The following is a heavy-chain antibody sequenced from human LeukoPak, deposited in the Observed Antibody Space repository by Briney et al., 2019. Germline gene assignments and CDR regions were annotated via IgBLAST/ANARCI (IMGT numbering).Heavy chain of an antibody. D-gene: IGHD3-10*01. V-gene: IGHV4-4*07. Sequence: PAETLSLTCTVSGGSISSYYCSWIRQPAGKGLEWIGRIYTSGSTNYNPSLKSRVTMSVDTSKNQFSLKLSSVTAADTAVYYCARDSGTTGEVKFDPWGQGTLVTVSS. CDR1: GGSISSYY. CDR3: ARDSGTTGEVKFDP. J-gene: IGHJ5*02. CDR2: IYTSGST.